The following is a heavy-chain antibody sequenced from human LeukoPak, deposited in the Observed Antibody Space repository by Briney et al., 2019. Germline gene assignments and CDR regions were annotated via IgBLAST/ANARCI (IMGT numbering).Heavy chain of an antibody. CDR3: ARISNYDFWSGYHGVDY. D-gene: IGHD3-3*01. V-gene: IGHV1-18*01. CDR2: ISAYNGNT. Sequence: RWASVKVSCKASGGTFSSYAISWVRQAPGQGLEWMGWISAYNGNTNYAQKLQGRVTMTTDTSTSTAYMELRSLRSDDTAVYYCARISNYDFWSGYHGVDYWGQGTLVTVSS. J-gene: IGHJ4*02. CDR1: GGTFSSYA.